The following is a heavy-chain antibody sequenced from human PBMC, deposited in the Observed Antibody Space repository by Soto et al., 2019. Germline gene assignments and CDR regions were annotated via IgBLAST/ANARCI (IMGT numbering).Heavy chain of an antibody. CDR1: GFTFSNYG. J-gene: IGHJ6*02. V-gene: IGHV3-74*01. Sequence: GGSLRLSCAASGFTFSNYGMHWVRQAPGKGLVWVSRINSDGSSTSYADSVKGRFTISRDNAKNTLYLQMNSLRAEDTAVYYCASEAVYYYYYGMDVWGQGTTVTVSS. CDR3: ASEAVYYYYYGMDV. D-gene: IGHD6-19*01. CDR2: INSDGSST.